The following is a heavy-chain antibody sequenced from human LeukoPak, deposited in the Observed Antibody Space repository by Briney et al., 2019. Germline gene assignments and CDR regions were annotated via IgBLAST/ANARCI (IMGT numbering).Heavy chain of an antibody. CDR3: ARDYCTSTSCFDY. D-gene: IGHD2-2*01. CDR2: ISSNGGST. V-gene: IGHV3-64*01. Sequence: GGSLRLSCAASGFTFSSYAMHWVRQAPGKGLEYVPAISSNGGSTYYASSVKGRFTIPRDNSKNTLYLQMGSLRAEDMAVYYCARDYCTSTSCFDYWGQGTLVTVSS. CDR1: GFTFSSYA. J-gene: IGHJ4*02.